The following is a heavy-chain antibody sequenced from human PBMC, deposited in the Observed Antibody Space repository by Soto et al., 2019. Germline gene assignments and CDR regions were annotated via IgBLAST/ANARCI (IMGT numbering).Heavy chain of an antibody. D-gene: IGHD3-3*01. CDR1: GGSISSSNW. Sequence: SETLSLTCAVSGGSISSSNWWSWVRQPPGKGLEWIGEIYHSGSTNYNPSLKSRVTISVDKSKNQFSLKLSSVTAADTAVYYCASGYYDFWSGYLSYYYYGMDVWGQGTTVTAP. J-gene: IGHJ6*02. CDR3: ASGYYDFWSGYLSYYYYGMDV. V-gene: IGHV4-4*02. CDR2: IYHSGST.